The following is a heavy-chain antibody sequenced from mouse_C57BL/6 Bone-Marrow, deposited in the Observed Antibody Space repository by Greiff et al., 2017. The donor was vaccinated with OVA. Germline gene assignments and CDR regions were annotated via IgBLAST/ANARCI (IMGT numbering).Heavy chain of an antibody. CDR1: GYTFTSYW. CDR2: IYPSDSDT. D-gene: IGHD1-1*01. CDR3: ERSTYYYGSSYGFAY. J-gene: IGHJ3*01. V-gene: IGHV1-61*01. Sequence: QVQLQQPGAELVRPGSSVKLSCKASGYTFTSYWMDWVKQRPGQGLEWIGNIYPSDSDTHYNQKFKDKATLTVDKSSSTAYMQLSSLTSEHSAVYSCERSTYYYGSSYGFAYWGQGTLVTVSA.